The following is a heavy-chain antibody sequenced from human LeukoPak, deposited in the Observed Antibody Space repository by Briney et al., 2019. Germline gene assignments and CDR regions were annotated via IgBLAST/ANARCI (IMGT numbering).Heavy chain of an antibody. CDR3: ARQNPYGSGIGAFDI. D-gene: IGHD3-10*01. J-gene: IGHJ3*02. CDR2: INPSGGST. Sequence: ASVKVSCKASGYTFTSYYMHWVRQAPGQGLEWMGIINPSGGSTGYAQEFQGRVTMTRDTSTSTVYMELSSLRSEDTAVYYCARQNPYGSGIGAFDIWGQGTMVTVSS. CDR1: GYTFTSYY. V-gene: IGHV1-46*01.